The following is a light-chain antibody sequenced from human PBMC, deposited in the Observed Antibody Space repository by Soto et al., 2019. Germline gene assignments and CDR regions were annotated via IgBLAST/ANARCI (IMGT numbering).Light chain of an antibody. CDR2: DAS. Sequence: EVVLTQSPATLSLSPGDGATLSCRASQSVGSYLAWYQQKPGQAPRLLIYDASNRATGIPDRFSGIGSGTDFTLTISRLEPEDFAVYYCQQYGSSPGTFGQGTKVEIK. V-gene: IGKV3-20*01. J-gene: IGKJ1*01. CDR1: QSVGSY. CDR3: QQYGSSPGT.